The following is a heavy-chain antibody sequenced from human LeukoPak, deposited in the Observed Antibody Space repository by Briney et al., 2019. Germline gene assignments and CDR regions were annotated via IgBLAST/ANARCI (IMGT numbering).Heavy chain of an antibody. CDR2: IYYSGST. Sequence: PSETLSLTCTVSGGSISSYYWSWIRQPPGKGLEWIGYIYYSGSTNYNPSLKSRVTISVDTSKNQFSLKLSSVTAADTAVYYCARLPNYYDSSGYYYTQPYFDYWGQGTLVTVSS. CDR3: ARLPNYYDSSGYYYTQPYFDY. CDR1: GGSISSYY. V-gene: IGHV4-59*08. D-gene: IGHD3-22*01. J-gene: IGHJ4*02.